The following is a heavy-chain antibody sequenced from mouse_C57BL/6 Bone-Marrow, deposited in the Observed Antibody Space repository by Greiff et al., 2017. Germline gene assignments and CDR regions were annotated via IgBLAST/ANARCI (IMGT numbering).Heavy chain of an antibody. V-gene: IGHV1-81*01. CDR3: ARGGYDYPWFAY. CDR2: IYPRSGNT. D-gene: IGHD2-4*01. CDR1: GYTFTSYG. J-gene: IGHJ3*01. Sequence: QVQLQQSGAELARPVASVKLSCKASGYTFTSYGISWVKQRTGQGLEWIGEIYPRSGNTYYNEKFKGKATLTADKSSSTAYMELRSLTSEDSAVYFCARGGYDYPWFAYWGQGTLVTVSA.